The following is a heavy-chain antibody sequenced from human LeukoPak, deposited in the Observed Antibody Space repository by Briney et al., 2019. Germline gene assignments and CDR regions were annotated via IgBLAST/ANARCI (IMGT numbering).Heavy chain of an antibody. J-gene: IGHJ4*02. CDR3: ACLWSPLDY. V-gene: IGHV1-69*06. CDR1: GGTFSSYA. Sequence: SVKVPCKASGGTFSSYAISWVRQAPGQGLEWMGGIIPIFGTANYAQKFQGRVAITADKSTSTAYMELSSLRSEDTAVYYCACLWSPLDYWGQGTLVTVSS. CDR2: IIPIFGTA. D-gene: IGHD3-10*01.